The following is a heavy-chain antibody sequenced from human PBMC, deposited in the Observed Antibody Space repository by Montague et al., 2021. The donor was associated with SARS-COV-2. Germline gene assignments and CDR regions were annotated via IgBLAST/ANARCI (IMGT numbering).Heavy chain of an antibody. D-gene: IGHD2/OR15-2a*01. CDR3: VRDERGAGNWSNGLDV. CDR2: IDAVGNT. CDR1: GFSVSTNY. J-gene: IGHJ6*02. V-gene: IGHV3-53*01. Sequence: SLRLSCAASGFSVSTNYLTWVRQAPGRGLEWVSIIDAVGNTYYAYSFKGRFTVNRDNSKNTVNLQMNSRRVDDTAIYYCVRDERGAGNWSNGLDVWGPGTPVTVSS.